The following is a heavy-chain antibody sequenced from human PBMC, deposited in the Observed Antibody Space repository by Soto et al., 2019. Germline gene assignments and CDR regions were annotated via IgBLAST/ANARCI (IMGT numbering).Heavy chain of an antibody. CDR2: IYHSGST. CDR1: GYYISSGYY. D-gene: IGHD3-9*01. Sequence: SETLSLTCAVSGYYISSGYYWGWIRQPPGKGLEWIGSIYHSGSTYYNPSLKSRVTISVDTSKNQFSLKLSSVTAADTAVYYCARVEGYFDWLSTGYYYYGMDVWGQGTTVTVSS. CDR3: ARVEGYFDWLSTGYYYYGMDV. V-gene: IGHV4-38-2*01. J-gene: IGHJ6*02.